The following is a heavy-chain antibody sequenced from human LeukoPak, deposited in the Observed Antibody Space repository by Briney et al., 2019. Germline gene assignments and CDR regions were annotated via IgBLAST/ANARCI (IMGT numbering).Heavy chain of an antibody. CDR1: GFSLSAYG. D-gene: IGHD3-9*01. CDR2: IWYDGTSK. J-gene: IGHJ5*02. V-gene: IGHV3-33*06. Sequence: GGSLRLSCAASGFSLSAYGVHWVRQAPGKGLEWVAVIWYDGTSKDYADSVKGRFTFSRDNSKNTLYLQMNSLRAEDTAVYYCAKDRELTGWFDPWGQGTLVTVSS. CDR3: AKDRELTGWFDP.